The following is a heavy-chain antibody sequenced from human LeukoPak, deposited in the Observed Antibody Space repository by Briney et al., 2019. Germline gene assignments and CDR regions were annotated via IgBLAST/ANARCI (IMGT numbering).Heavy chain of an antibody. Sequence: PSETLSLTCTVSGGSIISSNYYWGWIRQSPGKGLEWIGNVYYTGSTYYNPSLKSRLTISVDTSKNQFYLRVTSVTAADTAVYYCARLGSSWMEYAFDIWGQGTRVTVSS. CDR1: GGSIISSNYY. CDR3: ARLGSSWMEYAFDI. CDR2: VYYTGST. V-gene: IGHV4-39*01. D-gene: IGHD6-13*01. J-gene: IGHJ3*02.